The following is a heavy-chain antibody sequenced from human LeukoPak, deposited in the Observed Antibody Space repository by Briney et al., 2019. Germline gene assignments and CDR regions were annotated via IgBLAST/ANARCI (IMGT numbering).Heavy chain of an antibody. CDR3: ARGQDVWGSSLDY. J-gene: IGHJ4*02. D-gene: IGHD3-16*01. Sequence: PGGSLRLSCAASGFTFSDYWTHWVRQAPGKGLVWVSRTDSDGRRTSYADSVKGRFTISRDNAKNTAYLQMNSLRAEDTAVYYCARGQDVWGSSLDYWGQGTLVTVSS. CDR2: TDSDGRRT. CDR1: GFTFSDYW. V-gene: IGHV3-74*01.